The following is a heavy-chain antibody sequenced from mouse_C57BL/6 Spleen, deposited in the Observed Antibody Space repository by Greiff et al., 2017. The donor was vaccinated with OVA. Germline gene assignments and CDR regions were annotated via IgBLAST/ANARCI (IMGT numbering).Heavy chain of an antibody. Sequence: QVQLQQPGTELVKPGASVKLSCKASGYTFTSYWMHWVKQRPGQGLEWIGNINPSNGGTNYNEKFKSKATLTVDKSSSTAYMQLSSLTSEDSAVYYGASAIYDYDVGYAMDDWGQGTSVTVSS. CDR1: GYTFTSYW. D-gene: IGHD2-4*01. V-gene: IGHV1-53*01. CDR3: ASAIYDYDVGYAMDD. J-gene: IGHJ4*01. CDR2: INPSNGGT.